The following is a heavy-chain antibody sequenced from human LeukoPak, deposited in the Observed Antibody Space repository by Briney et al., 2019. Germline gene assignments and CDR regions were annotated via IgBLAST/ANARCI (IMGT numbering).Heavy chain of an antibody. CDR2: INPSGGST. D-gene: IGHD3-3*01. CDR1: GYTFTSYY. Sequence: ASVKVSCKASGYTFTSYYMHWVRQAPGQGLEWMGIINPSGGSTSYAQKFQGRVTMTRDMSTSTVYMELSSLRSEDTAVYYCARDGPADYYDFWSGYYGSGNWFDPWGQGTLVTVSS. CDR3: ARDGPADYYDFWSGYYGSGNWFDP. V-gene: IGHV1-46*01. J-gene: IGHJ5*02.